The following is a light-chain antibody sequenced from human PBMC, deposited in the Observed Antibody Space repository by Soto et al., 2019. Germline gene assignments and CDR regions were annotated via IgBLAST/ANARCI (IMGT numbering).Light chain of an antibody. CDR3: AAWDDSLSGFYV. CDR2: RNN. Sequence: QSVLTQPPSASGTPGQRVTISCSGSSSNIGSNYVYWYQQLPGTAPKLLIYRNNQRPSGVPDRFSGSKSGTSASLAISGRRSEDEADYDCAAWDDSLSGFYVFGTGTKLTVL. CDR1: SSNIGSNY. V-gene: IGLV1-47*01. J-gene: IGLJ1*01.